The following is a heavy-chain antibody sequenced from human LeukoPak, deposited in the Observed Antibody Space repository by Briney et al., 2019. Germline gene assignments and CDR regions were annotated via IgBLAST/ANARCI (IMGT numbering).Heavy chain of an antibody. CDR2: ISWNSGSV. CDR1: GFTFDDYA. D-gene: IGHD5-18*01. J-gene: IGHJ4*02. CDR3: AKDMGYSYGPIDY. V-gene: IGHV3-9*01. Sequence: GGSLRLSCAASGFTFDDYAMHWVRQAPGKGLEWVSGISWNSGSVGYADSVKGRFTISRDNAKNSLYLQMNSLRAEDTALYYCAKDMGYSYGPIDYWSQGTLVTVSS.